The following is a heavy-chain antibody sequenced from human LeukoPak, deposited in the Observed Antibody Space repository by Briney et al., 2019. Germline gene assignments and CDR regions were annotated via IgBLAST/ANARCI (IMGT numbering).Heavy chain of an antibody. J-gene: IGHJ4*02. D-gene: IGHD1-26*01. V-gene: IGHV4-34*01. CDR2: INHSGST. CDR3: ASPYSGSYWGYFDY. Sequence: TSETLSLTCAVYGGSFSGYHWSWIRQPPGKGLEWIGEINHSGSTNYNPSLKSRVTISVDTSKNQFSLNLSSVTAADTAVYYCASPYSGSYWGYFDYWGQGTLVTVPS. CDR1: GGSFSGYH.